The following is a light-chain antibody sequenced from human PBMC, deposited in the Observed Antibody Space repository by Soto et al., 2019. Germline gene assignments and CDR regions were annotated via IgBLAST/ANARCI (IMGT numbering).Light chain of an antibody. CDR2: DVS. CDR3: HQRYNWTLVT. J-gene: IGKJ5*01. CDR1: QSVSNS. V-gene: IGKV3-11*01. Sequence: MVLTQSPSTLALTPRERVTLSCRASQSVSNSLAWYQQKPGQPPRLLIYDVSNRATGIPARFSGSGSGTDFTLTIPILEPADFAVYFCHQRYNWTLVTFCQGTRLEIK.